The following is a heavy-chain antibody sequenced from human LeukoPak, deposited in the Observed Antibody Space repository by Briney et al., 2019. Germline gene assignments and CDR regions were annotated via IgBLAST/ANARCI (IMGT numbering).Heavy chain of an antibody. V-gene: IGHV4-59*01. CDR1: GGSISSYY. CDR2: IYYSGST. CDR3: ARYSSSWDPYYFDY. D-gene: IGHD6-13*01. Sequence: SETLSLTCTVSGGSISSYYWSWIRQPPGKGLEWIGYIYYSGSTNYNPSLKSRVTISVDTSKNQFSLKLSSVTAADTAVYYCARYSSSWDPYYFDYWGQGTLVTVSS. J-gene: IGHJ4*02.